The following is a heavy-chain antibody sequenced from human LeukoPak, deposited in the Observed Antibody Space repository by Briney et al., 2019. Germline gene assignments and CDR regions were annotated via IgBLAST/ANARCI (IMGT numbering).Heavy chain of an antibody. J-gene: IGHJ5*02. D-gene: IGHD3-9*01. CDR3: ARVGYDILTGYRFDP. CDR1: GGSFIGYY. CDR2: MNPSGST. Sequence: SSETLSLTCAVHGGSFIGYYWTWTRQTPEKGLEWIGEMNPSGSTSYNPSLKSRVTISVDRSKNQFSLKLSSVTAAYTAVYYCARVGYDILTGYRFDPWGQGTLVTVSS. V-gene: IGHV4-34*01.